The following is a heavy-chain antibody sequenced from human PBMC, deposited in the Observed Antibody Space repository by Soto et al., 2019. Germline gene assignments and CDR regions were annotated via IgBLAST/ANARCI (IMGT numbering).Heavy chain of an antibody. V-gene: IGHV3-23*01. Sequence: PGGSLRLSCAASGFTFSSYAMSWVRQAPGKGLEWVSAISGSGGSTYYADTVKGQFTISRDNSKNTLYLQMNSLRAEDTAVYYCAKDLHSGYDFRQEAGPPDAFDIWGQGTMVTVSS. CDR3: AKDLHSGYDFRQEAGPPDAFDI. D-gene: IGHD5-12*01. CDR1: GFTFSSYA. CDR2: ISGSGGST. J-gene: IGHJ3*02.